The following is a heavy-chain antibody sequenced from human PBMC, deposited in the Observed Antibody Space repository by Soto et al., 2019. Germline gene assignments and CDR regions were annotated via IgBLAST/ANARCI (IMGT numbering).Heavy chain of an antibody. Sequence: QVQLVESGGGVVQPGRSLRLSCAASGFTFSSYAMHWVRQAPGKGLEWVAVISYDGSNKYYADSVKGRFTISRDNSKNPLYLQMNSLRAEDTAVYYCARDQGDFRTIYCYYGMDVWGQGTTVTVSS. J-gene: IGHJ6*02. CDR2: ISYDGSNK. CDR1: GFTFSSYA. CDR3: ARDQGDFRTIYCYYGMDV. V-gene: IGHV3-30-3*01. D-gene: IGHD2-21*01.